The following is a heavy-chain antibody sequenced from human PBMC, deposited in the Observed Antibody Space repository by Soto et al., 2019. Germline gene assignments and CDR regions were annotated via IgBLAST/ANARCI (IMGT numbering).Heavy chain of an antibody. J-gene: IGHJ5*02. CDR1: GGTFSSYA. Sequence: SVKVSCKASGGTFSSYAISWVRQAPGQGLEWMGGIIPIFGTANYAQKFQGRVTITADESTSTAYMGLSSLRSEDTAVYYCARASLITIFGVVIIGWFDPWGQGTLVTVSS. D-gene: IGHD3-3*01. CDR3: ARASLITIFGVVIIGWFDP. V-gene: IGHV1-69*13. CDR2: IIPIFGTA.